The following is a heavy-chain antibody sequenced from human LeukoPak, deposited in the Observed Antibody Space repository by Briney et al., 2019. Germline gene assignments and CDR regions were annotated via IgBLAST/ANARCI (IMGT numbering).Heavy chain of an antibody. J-gene: IGHJ4*02. CDR2: INHSGST. Sequence: PSETLSLTCAVYGGSFSGYYWSWIRQPPGKGLEWIGEINHSGSTNYNPSLKSRVTISVDTSKNQFSLKLSSVTAADTAVYYCARSGCSSTSCYLWYYFDYWGQGTLVTVSS. V-gene: IGHV4-34*01. D-gene: IGHD2-2*01. CDR3: ARSGCSSTSCYLWYYFDY. CDR1: GGSFSGYY.